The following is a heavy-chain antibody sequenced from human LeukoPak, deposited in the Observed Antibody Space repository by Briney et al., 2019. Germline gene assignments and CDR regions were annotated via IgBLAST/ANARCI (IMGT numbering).Heavy chain of an antibody. Sequence: SETLSLTCAVYGGSFSGYYWSWIRQPPGKGLEWIGEINHSGSTNYNPPLKSRVTISVDTSKNQFSLKLSSVTAADMAVYYCARELDYYGSGSYFYWGQGTLVTVSS. CDR3: ARELDYYGSGSYFY. CDR1: GGSFSGYY. V-gene: IGHV4-34*01. CDR2: INHSGST. D-gene: IGHD3-10*01. J-gene: IGHJ4*02.